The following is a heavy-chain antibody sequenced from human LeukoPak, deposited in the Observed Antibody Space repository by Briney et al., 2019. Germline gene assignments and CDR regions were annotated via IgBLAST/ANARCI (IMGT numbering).Heavy chain of an antibody. CDR1: GYTFTSYD. J-gene: IGHJ6*02. Sequence: ASVKVSCKASGYTFTSYDINWVRQATGQGREWMGWMNPNSGNTGYAQKFQGRVTMTRNTSISTAYMELSSLRSEDTAVYYCARGGSGWYHYYYGMDVWGQGTTVTVSS. D-gene: IGHD6-19*01. CDR2: MNPNSGNT. V-gene: IGHV1-8*01. CDR3: ARGGSGWYHYYYGMDV.